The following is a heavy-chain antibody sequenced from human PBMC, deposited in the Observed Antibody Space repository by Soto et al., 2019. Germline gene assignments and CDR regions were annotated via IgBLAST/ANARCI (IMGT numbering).Heavy chain of an antibody. V-gene: IGHV4-34*01. J-gene: IGHJ4*02. Sequence: SETLSLICAVYGGSFSGYFWSWIRQSPGKGLEWIGEINHIGSTNDNPSLKSRVTMSVDASKNHFSLKLNSVTAADTAVYYCARRGGYSYSDFDSWGQGTLVTVSS. CDR1: GGSFSGYF. CDR2: INHIGST. D-gene: IGHD5-18*01. CDR3: ARRGGYSYSDFDS.